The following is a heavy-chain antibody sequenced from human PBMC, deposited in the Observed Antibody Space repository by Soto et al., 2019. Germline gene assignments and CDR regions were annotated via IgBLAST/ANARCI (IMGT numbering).Heavy chain of an antibody. D-gene: IGHD3-22*01. CDR3: ARQGQYYYDSSGYLNWFGP. J-gene: IGHJ5*02. CDR2: IYPGDSDT. CDR1: GYSFTSYW. Sequence: GESLKISCKGSGYSFTSYWIGWVRQMPGKGLEWMGIIYPGDSDTRYSPSFQGQVTISADKSISTAYLQWSSLKASDTAMYYCARQGQYYYDSSGYLNWFGPWGHGTLVTVSS. V-gene: IGHV5-51*01.